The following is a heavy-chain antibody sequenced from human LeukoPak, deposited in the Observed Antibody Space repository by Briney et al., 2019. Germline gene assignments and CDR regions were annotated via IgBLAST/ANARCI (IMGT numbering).Heavy chain of an antibody. J-gene: IGHJ4*02. CDR2: IYNGGTT. V-gene: IGHV3-53*01. CDR3: TKLKGWYGDGYFDY. Sequence: GGSLRLSCAASGFSVSSKYMSWVRQPAGKGLEWVSVIYNGGTTFYADSVKGRFTISRDNSKNTLYLQMNSLRPDDTAVYYCTKLKGWYGDGYFDYWGPGILVTVSS. D-gene: IGHD6-19*01. CDR1: GFSVSSKY.